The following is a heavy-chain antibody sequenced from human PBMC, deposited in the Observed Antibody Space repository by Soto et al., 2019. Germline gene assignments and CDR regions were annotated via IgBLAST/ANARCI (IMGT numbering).Heavy chain of an antibody. J-gene: IGHJ4*02. Sequence: LRLSCVASGFSFDDFVMNWVRQRPGKGLEWVSSVSWNSGAKLYADSVKGRFAISRDSAKKSVYLQMNSLRPDDTAFYYCAKGVATAVLALDYWGQGTLVTVSS. V-gene: IGHV3-9*01. CDR1: GFSFDDFV. CDR2: VSWNSGAK. CDR3: AKGVATAVLALDY. D-gene: IGHD2-21*02.